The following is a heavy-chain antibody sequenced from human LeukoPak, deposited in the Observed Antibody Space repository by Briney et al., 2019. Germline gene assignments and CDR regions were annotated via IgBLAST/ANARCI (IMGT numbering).Heavy chain of an antibody. V-gene: IGHV3-66*04. D-gene: IGHD3-22*01. J-gene: IGHJ4*02. Sequence: PGGSLRLSCAASGFSIISTYLSWVRQAPGKGLEWVSVIYSGGSTYYADSVKGRFTISRDISKSTVYLQMNSLRAEDTAVYYCAKRLGRYDSSGYYAHFDYWGQGTLVTVSS. CDR1: GFSIISTY. CDR3: AKRLGRYDSSGYYAHFDY. CDR2: IYSGGST.